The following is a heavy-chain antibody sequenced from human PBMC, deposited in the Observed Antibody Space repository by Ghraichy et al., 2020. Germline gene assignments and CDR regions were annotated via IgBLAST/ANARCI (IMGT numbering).Heavy chain of an antibody. V-gene: IGHV3-30-3*01. D-gene: IGHD6-13*01. CDR2: ISHDGTST. Sequence: VAVISHDGTSTYYADSVTVRFTISRENSKNTLLRQMNSLRPEDTAVYYCARDIKSSSWSYYYSDGMDGWGQGT. J-gene: IGHJ6*02. CDR3: ARDIKSSSWSYYYSDGMDG.